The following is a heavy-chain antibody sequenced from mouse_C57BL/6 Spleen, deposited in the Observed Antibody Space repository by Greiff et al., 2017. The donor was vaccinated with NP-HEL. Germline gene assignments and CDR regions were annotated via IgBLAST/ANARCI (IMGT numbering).Heavy chain of an antibody. D-gene: IGHD1-1*01. CDR1: GYTFTDYY. CDR3: ARNYGSSYEGFAY. CDR2: INPYNGGT. V-gene: IGHV1-19*01. J-gene: IGHJ3*01. Sequence: EVQRVESGPVLVKPGASVKMSCKASGYTFTDYYMNWVKQSHGKSLEWIGVINPYNGGTSYNQKFKGKATLTVDKSSSTAYMELNSLTSEDSAVYYCARNYGSSYEGFAYWGQGTLVTVSA.